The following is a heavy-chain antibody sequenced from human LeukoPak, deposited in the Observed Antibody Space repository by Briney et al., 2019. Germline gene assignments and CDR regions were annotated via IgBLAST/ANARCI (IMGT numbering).Heavy chain of an antibody. Sequence: ASVKVSCKASGYTFTGYYMHWVRQAPGQGREWMGWINPNSGGTNYAQKFQGRVTMTRDTSISTAYMELSRLRSDDAAMYYCARYTSGYYGYFDYWGQGTLVTVSS. CDR3: ARYTSGYYGYFDY. CDR1: GYTFTGYY. V-gene: IGHV1-2*02. D-gene: IGHD3-22*01. CDR2: INPNSGGT. J-gene: IGHJ4*02.